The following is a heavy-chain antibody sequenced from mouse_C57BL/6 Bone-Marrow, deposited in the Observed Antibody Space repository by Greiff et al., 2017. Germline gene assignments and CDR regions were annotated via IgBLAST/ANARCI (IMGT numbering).Heavy chain of an antibody. V-gene: IGHV14-3*01. CDR3: ASLFIYYYGSSQYYFDY. D-gene: IGHD1-1*01. Sequence: VQLQQSVAELVRPGASVKLSCTASGFNIKNTYMHWVKQTPEKGLEWIGRIDPANGNTKYAPKFQGRATITADTSSNTAYLQLSSLTSEDTAIYYCASLFIYYYGSSQYYFDYWGQGTTLTVSS. CDR1: GFNIKNTY. J-gene: IGHJ2*01. CDR2: IDPANGNT.